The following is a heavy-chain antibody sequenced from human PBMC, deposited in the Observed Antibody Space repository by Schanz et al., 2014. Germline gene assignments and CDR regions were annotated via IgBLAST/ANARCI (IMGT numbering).Heavy chain of an antibody. CDR2: ISYDGSNK. CDR3: ARDRAPEPYSSRWSAQDY. Sequence: QVQLVESGGGVVQPGRSLRLSCAASGFTFSNYALHWLRQAPGKGLEWVAVISYDGSNKYYAESVKGRITISRDNAKNTLDLQLNSLRPEDSAVYYCARDRAPEPYSSRWSAQDYWGQGTLVTVSS. CDR1: GFTFSNYA. D-gene: IGHD6-13*01. J-gene: IGHJ4*02. V-gene: IGHV3-30*04.